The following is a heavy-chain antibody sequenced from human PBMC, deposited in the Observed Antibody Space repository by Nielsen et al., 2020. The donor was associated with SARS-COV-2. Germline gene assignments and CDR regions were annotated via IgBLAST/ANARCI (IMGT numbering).Heavy chain of an antibody. CDR2: TSASGAST. J-gene: IGHJ3*02. V-gene: IGHV3-23*01. D-gene: IGHD3-10*01. CDR3: AKDDVVRGDAYGI. Sequence: GESLKISCAASGFTFNIYAMAWVRRAPGRGLEWVSGTSASGASTYYADSVKGRFSISRDNSRNTLYLQMNSLRVEDTAIYFCAKDDVVRGDAYGIWGQGTVVTVSS. CDR1: GFTFNIYA.